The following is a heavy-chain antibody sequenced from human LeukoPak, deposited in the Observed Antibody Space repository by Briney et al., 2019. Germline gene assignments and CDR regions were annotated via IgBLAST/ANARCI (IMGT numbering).Heavy chain of an antibody. CDR1: GGSISSSSYY. CDR3: ARTTYSYGYGGFDY. J-gene: IGHJ4*02. V-gene: IGHV4-39*07. Sequence: SETLSLTCTVSGGSISSSSYYWGWIRQPPGKGLEWIGSVYYSGSTYYNPSLQSRVTISVDTSKNQFSLKLSSVTAADTAVYYCARTTYSYGYGGFDYWGQGTLVTVSS. D-gene: IGHD5-18*01. CDR2: VYYSGST.